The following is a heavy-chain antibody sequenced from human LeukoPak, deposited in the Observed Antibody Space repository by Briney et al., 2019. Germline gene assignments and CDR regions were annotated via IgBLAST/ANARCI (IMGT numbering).Heavy chain of an antibody. CDR1: GFTFVDYA. D-gene: IGHD6-19*01. Sequence: PGGSLCLSCAASGFTFVDYALHWVGQPPGRGLGWVSGVSRNSGSIGYADSVKGRFTISRDNAKNSLYLQMNSLRAEDTALYYCAKDMAIAVAGWDYFDYWGQGTLVTVSS. CDR3: AKDMAIAVAGWDYFDY. CDR2: VSRNSGSI. V-gene: IGHV3-9*01. J-gene: IGHJ4*02.